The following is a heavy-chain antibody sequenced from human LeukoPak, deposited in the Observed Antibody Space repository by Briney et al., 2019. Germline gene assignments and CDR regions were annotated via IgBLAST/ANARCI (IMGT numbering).Heavy chain of an antibody. CDR3: AGLSRCGTSPARYYWNY. CDR1: GDSLRRYS. J-gene: IGHJ4*02. D-gene: IGHD1-26*01. V-gene: IGHV4-4*09. Sequence: SETLSLTRTVSGDSLRRYSWSWVRHSPGEGLEWIGYTYTSGGTNYTTSLKGRVTISIDTSKKQFSLKLSSVTAADSAVSYCAGLSRCGTSPARYYWNYWGQGTLVTVSS. CDR2: TYTSGGT.